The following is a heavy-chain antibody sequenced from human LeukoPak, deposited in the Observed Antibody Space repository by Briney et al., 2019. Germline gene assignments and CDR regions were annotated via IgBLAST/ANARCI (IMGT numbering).Heavy chain of an antibody. CDR3: ATGDNCSSTSCYYHYYYGMDV. CDR2: IIPIFGTA. CDR1: GGTFSSYA. Sequence: SVKVSCKASGGTFSSYAISWVRQAPGQGLEWMGGIIPIFGTANYAQKFQGRVTITADESTSTAYMELSSLRSEDTAVYYCATGDNCSSTSCYYHYYYGMDVWGQGTTVTVSS. J-gene: IGHJ6*02. D-gene: IGHD2-2*01. V-gene: IGHV1-69*13.